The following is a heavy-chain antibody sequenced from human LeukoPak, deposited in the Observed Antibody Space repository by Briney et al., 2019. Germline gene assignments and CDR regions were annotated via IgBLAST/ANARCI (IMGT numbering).Heavy chain of an antibody. J-gene: IGHJ4*02. D-gene: IGHD3-22*01. Sequence: ASVNVSCKASGYTFIDYYMHWVRQAPGPGLGRMGIINPRGGSTIYAQDFQGRVTLTRDTSTSTVYMELSSLRSEDTAVYYCARRYYDNSGHSYGYYFDYWGQGTLVTVSS. CDR3: ARRYYDNSGHSYGYYFDY. V-gene: IGHV1-46*01. CDR2: INPRGGST. CDR1: GYTFIDYY.